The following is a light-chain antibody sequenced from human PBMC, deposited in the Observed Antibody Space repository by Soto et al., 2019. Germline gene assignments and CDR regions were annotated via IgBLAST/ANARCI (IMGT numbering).Light chain of an antibody. CDR1: QSVSSSY. V-gene: IGKV3-20*01. Sequence: ESVLTQSPGTLSMSPGERATLSCRASQSVSSSYSAWYQQKPGQAPRLLIYGASSRPTGIPDRFSGSGSGTDFTLTISRLEPEDFAVYYCHQYGSSPFTFGPGTKVDIK. J-gene: IGKJ3*01. CDR2: GAS. CDR3: HQYGSSPFT.